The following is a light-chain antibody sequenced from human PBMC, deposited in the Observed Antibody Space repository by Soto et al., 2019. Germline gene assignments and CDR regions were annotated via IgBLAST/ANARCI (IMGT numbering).Light chain of an antibody. V-gene: IGKV3-20*01. CDR1: QSVSSNY. J-gene: IGKJ5*01. CDR2: GAS. Sequence: EIVLAQSPGTLSLSPGERATLSCRASQSVSSNYLAWYQRKPGQAPRLLIYGASSRATGIPDRLSGSGSGTDFTLTISRLKPEDFAVYYCQLYGNSSITFGQGTRLEIK. CDR3: QLYGNSSIT.